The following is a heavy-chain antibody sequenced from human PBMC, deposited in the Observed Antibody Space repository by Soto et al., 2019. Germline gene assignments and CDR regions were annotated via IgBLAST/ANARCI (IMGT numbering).Heavy chain of an antibody. V-gene: IGHV3-30-3*01. D-gene: IGHD3-10*02. J-gene: IGHJ6*02. Sequence: QVQLVESGGGVVQPGRSLTLSCEASGFTFSRFSMHWVRQAPGKGLAWVAVIPYDGSNKHYAESVKGRFNISRDDSKNTVYLQMNNLRGEDSAVYYCARDHGMFLSYYYYGMDVWGQGTTVTVSS. CDR1: GFTFSRFS. CDR3: ARDHGMFLSYYYYGMDV. CDR2: IPYDGSNK.